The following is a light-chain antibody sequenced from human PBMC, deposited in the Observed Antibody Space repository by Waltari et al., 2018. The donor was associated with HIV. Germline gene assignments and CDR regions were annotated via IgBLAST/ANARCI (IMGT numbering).Light chain of an antibody. J-gene: IGLJ1*01. V-gene: IGLV2-8*01. CDR1: SSDVGGYNY. Sequence: QSALTQPPSASGSPGQSVTISCTGTSSDVGGYNYVSWYQQHPDKAPKLMIYEVPKRHSRVPERVSGSQSRNTASLTISGPQAQDEAHYYCSSYADSNTFVFGTGTNVTVL. CDR3: SSYADSNTFV. CDR2: EVP.